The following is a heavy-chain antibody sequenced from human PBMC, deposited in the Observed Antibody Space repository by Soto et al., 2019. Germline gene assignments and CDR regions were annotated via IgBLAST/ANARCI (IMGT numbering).Heavy chain of an antibody. D-gene: IGHD3-22*01. CDR2: IWYDGSNK. CDR1: GFTFSSYG. V-gene: IGHV3-33*01. CDR3: ARASGDRNYYGMDV. Sequence: QVQLVESGGGVVQPGRSLRLSCAASGFTFSSYGMHWVRQAPGKGLEWVAVIWYDGSNKYYADAVKGRFTISRDNSKNTLYLQMNGLRAEDTAVYYCARASGDRNYYGMDVWGQGTTVTVSS. J-gene: IGHJ6*02.